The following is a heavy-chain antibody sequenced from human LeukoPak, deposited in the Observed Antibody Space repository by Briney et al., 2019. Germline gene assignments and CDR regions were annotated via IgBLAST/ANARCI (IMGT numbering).Heavy chain of an antibody. CDR2: INPSGGST. Sequence: GASVKVSRKASGYTFTSYGISWVRQAPGQGLEWMGIINPSGGSTSYAQKFQGRVTMTRDTSTSTVYMELSSLRSEDTAVYYCARAAKSKSTTYKQLVLGYFDYWGQGTLVTVSS. CDR3: ARAAKSKSTTYKQLVLGYFDY. J-gene: IGHJ4*02. CDR1: GYTFTSYG. V-gene: IGHV1-46*01. D-gene: IGHD6-13*01.